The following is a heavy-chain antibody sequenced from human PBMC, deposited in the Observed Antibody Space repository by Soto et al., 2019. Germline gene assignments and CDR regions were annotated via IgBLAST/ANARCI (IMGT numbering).Heavy chain of an antibody. D-gene: IGHD2-2*01. Sequence: ASVKVSCKASGYTFTGYYMHWVRQAPGQGLEWMGWINPNSGGTNYAQKFQGWVTMTRDTSISTAYMELSRLRSDDTAVYYCARERGPDKNIVVVPADIGGDSWFDPWGQGPLVTSPQ. CDR2: INPNSGGT. V-gene: IGHV1-2*04. CDR1: GYTFTGYY. CDR3: ARERGPDKNIVVVPADIGGDSWFDP. J-gene: IGHJ5*02.